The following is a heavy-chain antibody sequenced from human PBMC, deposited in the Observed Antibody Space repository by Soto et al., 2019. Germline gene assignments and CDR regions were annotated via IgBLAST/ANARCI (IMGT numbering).Heavy chain of an antibody. CDR1: GGSFSSYH. D-gene: IGHD5-18*01. V-gene: IGHV4-34*01. Sequence: PSETLSLTCAVYGGSFSSYHWSWIRQTPGKGLEWIGEINHLTTTNYNPSLKSRVIISLDTPKNRFSLKLSSVTAADTAVYYCARGYDTALAPIFWGQGILVTVSS. CDR3: ARGYDTALAPIF. CDR2: INHLTTT. J-gene: IGHJ4*02.